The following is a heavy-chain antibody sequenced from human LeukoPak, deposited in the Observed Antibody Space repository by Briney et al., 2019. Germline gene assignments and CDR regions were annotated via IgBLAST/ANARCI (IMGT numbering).Heavy chain of an antibody. V-gene: IGHV3-73*01. CDR1: GFTFSGSA. J-gene: IGHJ5*02. CDR3: TRSRGLAL. CDR2: VGANGNSYAT. Sequence: GGSLRLSCAASGFTFSGSAMHWVRQASGTGLEWVGRVGANGNSYATIYAASVKGRFTVSRDDSKNTAYLQMNSLKTEDTAVYYCTRSRGLALWGQGTLVTVSS.